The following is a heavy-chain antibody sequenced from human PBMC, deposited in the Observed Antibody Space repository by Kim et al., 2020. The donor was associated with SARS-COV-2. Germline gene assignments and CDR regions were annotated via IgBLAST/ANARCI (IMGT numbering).Heavy chain of an antibody. D-gene: IGHD5-18*01. J-gene: IGHJ4*02. V-gene: IGHV3-74*01. CDR3: ASDTYSPGMD. Sequence: STRHADSVKGRFTNSRDNATITLYLQMNSLRAEDTAVYYCASDTYSPGMDWGQGTLVTVSS. CDR2: ST.